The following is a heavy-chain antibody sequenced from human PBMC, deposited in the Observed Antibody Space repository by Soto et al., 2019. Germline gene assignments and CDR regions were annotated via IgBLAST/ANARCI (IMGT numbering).Heavy chain of an antibody. V-gene: IGHV3-15*01. J-gene: IGHJ6*02. CDR2: IKSKTDGGTT. CDR1: GFTFSNAW. Sequence: GGSLRLSCAASGFTFSNAWMSWVRQAPGKGLEWVGRIKSKTDGGTTDYAAPVKGRFTISRDDSKNTLYLQMNSLKTEDTAVYYCTAPKAPAAIRWGYYGMDVWGQGTTVT. D-gene: IGHD2-2*02. CDR3: TAPKAPAAIRWGYYGMDV.